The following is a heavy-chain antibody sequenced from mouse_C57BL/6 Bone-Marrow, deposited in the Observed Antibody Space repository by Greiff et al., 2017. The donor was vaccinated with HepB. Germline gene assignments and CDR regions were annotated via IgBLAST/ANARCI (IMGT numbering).Heavy chain of an antibody. CDR1: GYTFTDYY. Sequence: QVQLQQSGAELVRPGASVKLSCKASGYTFTDYYINWVKQRPGQGLEWIARIYPGSGNTYYNEKFKGKATLTAEKSSSTAYMQLSSLTSEDSAVYFCAIYDGVLRGFAYWGQGTLVTVSA. CDR3: AIYDGVLRGFAY. J-gene: IGHJ3*01. CDR2: IYPGSGNT. D-gene: IGHD2-3*01. V-gene: IGHV1-76*01.